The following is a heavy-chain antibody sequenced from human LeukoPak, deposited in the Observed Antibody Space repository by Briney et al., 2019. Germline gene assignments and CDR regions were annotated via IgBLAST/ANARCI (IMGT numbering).Heavy chain of an antibody. Sequence: GGSLRLSCAASGFTFSSYSMNWVRQAPGKGLEWVSSISSSSSYIYYADSVKGRFTISRDNAKNSLYLQMNSLRAEDTAVNYCVKGSYYESSGHYYFDYWGQGTLVTVSS. CDR3: VKGSYYESSGHYYFDY. J-gene: IGHJ4*02. D-gene: IGHD3-22*01. CDR1: GFTFSSYS. V-gene: IGHV3-21*04. CDR2: ISSSSSYI.